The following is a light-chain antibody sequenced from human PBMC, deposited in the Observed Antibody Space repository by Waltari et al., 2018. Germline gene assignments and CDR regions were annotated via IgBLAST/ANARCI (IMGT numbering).Light chain of an antibody. Sequence: DIQMTQSPSSLSASVGDRVTITCRASQSISSYLNWYQQKRGKAPKLLIYAASSLQSGVPSRCSGSGSGTDFTLTISRLQPEDFATYYCQQSYSTPSFGGGTKVEIK. J-gene: IGKJ4*01. V-gene: IGKV1-39*01. CDR1: QSISSY. CDR2: AAS. CDR3: QQSYSTPS.